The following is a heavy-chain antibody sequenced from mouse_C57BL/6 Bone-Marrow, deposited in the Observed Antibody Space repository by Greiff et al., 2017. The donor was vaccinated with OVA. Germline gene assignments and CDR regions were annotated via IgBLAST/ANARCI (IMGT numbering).Heavy chain of an antibody. Sequence: VQLKESGAELVRPGTSVKVSCKASGYAFTNYLIEWVKQRPGQGLEWIGVINPGSGGTKYNEKFKGKATLTVDKSSSTAYMLLSSLTSEDSAVYFCARNDYYSNFYAMDYWGQGTSVTVSS. CDR2: INPGSGGT. CDR3: ARNDYYSNFYAMDY. CDR1: GYAFTNYL. J-gene: IGHJ4*01. D-gene: IGHD2-5*01. V-gene: IGHV1-54*01.